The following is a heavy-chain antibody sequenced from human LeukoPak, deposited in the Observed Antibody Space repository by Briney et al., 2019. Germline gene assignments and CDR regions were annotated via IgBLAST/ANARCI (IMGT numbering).Heavy chain of an antibody. CDR3: ARDKIVGATLLDY. V-gene: IGHV3-74*01. Sequence: PGGSLRLSCAASGFTFDDYAIHWVRQDPGKGLVWVSYINPDGSNTNYADSVKGRFTISRDNTQNSLYLQMNSLRAEDTAVYYCARDKIVGATLLDYWGQGALVIVSS. J-gene: IGHJ4*02. CDR2: INPDGSNT. CDR1: GFTFDDYA. D-gene: IGHD1-26*01.